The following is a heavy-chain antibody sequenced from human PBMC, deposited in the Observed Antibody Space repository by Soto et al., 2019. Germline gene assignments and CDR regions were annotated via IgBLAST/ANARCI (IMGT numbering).Heavy chain of an antibody. CDR3: AGRNGYYSGIDY. CDR1: GWSFSGYY. Sequence: QVQLQQWGAGLLKPSETLSLTCVVYGWSFSGYYWSWFRQPPGKGLEWFGGVNHRGGIDYNPSLKSRVTISVDTSKNQFSLKLSSVTAADTAVYYCAGRNGYYSGIDYWGQGTLVTVSS. CDR2: VNHRGGI. V-gene: IGHV4-34*02. J-gene: IGHJ4*02. D-gene: IGHD3-22*01.